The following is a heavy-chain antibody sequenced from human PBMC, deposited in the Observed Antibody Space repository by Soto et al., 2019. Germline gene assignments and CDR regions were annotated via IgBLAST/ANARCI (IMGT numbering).Heavy chain of an antibody. J-gene: IGHJ4*02. CDR2: INHSGST. Sequence: SETLSLTCAVYGGSFSGYYWSWIRQPPGKGLEWIGEINHSGSTNYNPSLKSRVTIPVDTSKNQFSLKLSSVTAADTAVYYCARVHSGYSYGLQFDYWGQGTLVTVSS. CDR1: GGSFSGYY. V-gene: IGHV4-34*01. D-gene: IGHD5-18*01. CDR3: ARVHSGYSYGLQFDY.